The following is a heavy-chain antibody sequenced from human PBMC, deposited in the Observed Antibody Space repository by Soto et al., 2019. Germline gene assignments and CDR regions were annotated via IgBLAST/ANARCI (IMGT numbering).Heavy chain of an antibody. CDR2: ISYDGSNK. CDR3: AKVQYYYDRAYYFDY. J-gene: IGHJ4*02. V-gene: IGHV3-30*18. D-gene: IGHD3-22*01. Sequence: PGGSLRLSCAASGFTFSSYGMHWVRQAPGKGLEWVAVISYDGSNKYYADSVKGRFTISRDNSKNTLYLQMNSLRAEDTAVYYCAKVQYYYDRAYYFDYWGQGT. CDR1: GFTFSSYG.